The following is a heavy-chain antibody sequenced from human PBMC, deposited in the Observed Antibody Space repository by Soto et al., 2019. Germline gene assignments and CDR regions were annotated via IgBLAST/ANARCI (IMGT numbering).Heavy chain of an antibody. Sequence: QTGVSLRLSCAASGFTFSSYWMHWVRQAPGKGLVWVSRINSDGSSTSYADSVKGRFTISRDNAKNTLYLQMNSLRAEDTAVYYCARYGWFGESQYYFDYWGQGTLVTVSS. J-gene: IGHJ4*02. V-gene: IGHV3-74*01. D-gene: IGHD3-10*01. CDR1: GFTFSSYW. CDR3: ARYGWFGESQYYFDY. CDR2: INSDGSST.